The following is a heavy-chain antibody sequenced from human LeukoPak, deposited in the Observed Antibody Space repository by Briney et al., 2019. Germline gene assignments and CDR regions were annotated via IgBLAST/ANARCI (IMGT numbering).Heavy chain of an antibody. V-gene: IGHV3-30*18. J-gene: IGHJ4*02. CDR2: TSYDGSTK. CDR3: AKDATLFGDQYFDY. D-gene: IGHD3-10*01. Sequence: PGGSLRLSCAASGFTFSSHGMHWVRQAPGKGLEWVAVTSYDGSTKYYADSAKGQFNISRDNSKNTLYLQMNSLRVDDTAVYYCAKDATLFGDQYFDYWGQGTLVIVSS. CDR1: GFTFSSHG.